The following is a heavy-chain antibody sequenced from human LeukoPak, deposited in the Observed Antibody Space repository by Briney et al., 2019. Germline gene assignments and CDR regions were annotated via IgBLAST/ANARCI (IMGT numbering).Heavy chain of an antibody. CDR1: GYTFTEYY. D-gene: IGHD2-15*01. CDR3: ARDRMTPSHYYCMDV. J-gene: IGHJ6*03. Sequence: ASVKVSCKASGYTFTEYYLHWVPQAPGQGLEWMGWFNPNSGGTYYAQKFQGRVTMTRDTSISTASMELSRLRSDDTAVYYVARDRMTPSHYYCMDVWGKGTTVAVSS. V-gene: IGHV1-2*02. CDR2: FNPNSGGT.